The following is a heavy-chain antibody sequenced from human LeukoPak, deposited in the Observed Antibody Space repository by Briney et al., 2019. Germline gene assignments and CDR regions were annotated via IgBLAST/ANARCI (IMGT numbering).Heavy chain of an antibody. CDR1: GFTFSSYG. V-gene: IGHV3-30*18. CDR2: ISYDGSNK. Sequence: GGSLRLSCAASGFTFSSYGMHWVRQAPGKGLVGGAVISYDGSNKYYADSVKGRFTISRDNSKNKLYLQMNSLRAEDTAVYYCAKDSREQWLAALDYWGQGTLVTVSS. D-gene: IGHD6-19*01. J-gene: IGHJ4*02. CDR3: AKDSREQWLAALDY.